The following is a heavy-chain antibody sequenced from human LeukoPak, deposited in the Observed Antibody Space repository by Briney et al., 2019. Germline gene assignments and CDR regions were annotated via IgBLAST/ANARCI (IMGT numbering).Heavy chain of an antibody. D-gene: IGHD5-24*01. CDR1: GGSISSGSYY. J-gene: IGHJ6*03. V-gene: IGHV4-61*02. Sequence: PSQTLSLTSTVSGGSISSGSYYWSWIRQPAGKGLEWIGRIYTSGSTNYNPSLKSRVTISVDTSKNQFSLKLSSVTAADTAVYYCARAPLGQWLQLGEYYYMDVWGKGTTVTISS. CDR3: ARAPLGQWLQLGEYYYMDV. CDR2: IYTSGST.